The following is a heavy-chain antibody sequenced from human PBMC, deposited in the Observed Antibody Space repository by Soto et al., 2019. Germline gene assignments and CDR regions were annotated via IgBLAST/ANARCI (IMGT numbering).Heavy chain of an antibody. Sequence: PSETPSLTCTVSGGSISRSSYYCGWIRQPPGRGLGWIGSIYYSGSTYYNPSLKSRVTISVDTSKYQFSLKLSSVTAADTAVYYCARPYLWFGEPNYYYYGMDVWGQGTTVT. J-gene: IGHJ6*02. CDR1: GGSISRSSYY. CDR3: ARPYLWFGEPNYYYYGMDV. D-gene: IGHD3-10*01. V-gene: IGHV4-39*01. CDR2: IYYSGST.